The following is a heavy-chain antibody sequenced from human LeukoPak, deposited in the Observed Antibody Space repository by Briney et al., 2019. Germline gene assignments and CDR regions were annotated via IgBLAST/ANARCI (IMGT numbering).Heavy chain of an antibody. V-gene: IGHV3-23*01. CDR2: ISASGGTT. CDR3: AELGITMIGGV. D-gene: IGHD3-10*02. J-gene: IGHJ6*04. CDR1: GFTFSSYA. Sequence: GGSLRLSCAASGFTFSSYAMSWVRQAPGKGLEWVSGISASGGTTYYADSAKGRFTISRDNSKNALYLQMNSLRAEDTAVYYCAELGITMIGGVWGKGTTVTISS.